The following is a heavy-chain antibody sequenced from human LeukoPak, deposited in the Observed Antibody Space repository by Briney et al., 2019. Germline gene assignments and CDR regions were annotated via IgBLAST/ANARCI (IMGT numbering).Heavy chain of an antibody. J-gene: IGHJ4*02. Sequence: GGSLRLSCAASGFTFSSYATSWVRQAPGKGLEWVSAISGSGGSTYYADSVKGRFTISRDNSKSTLYLQMNSLRAEDTAVYYCAKGAVAGPLGLTDYWGQGTLVTVSS. CDR1: GFTFSSYA. D-gene: IGHD6-19*01. CDR3: AKGAVAGPLGLTDY. V-gene: IGHV3-23*01. CDR2: ISGSGGST.